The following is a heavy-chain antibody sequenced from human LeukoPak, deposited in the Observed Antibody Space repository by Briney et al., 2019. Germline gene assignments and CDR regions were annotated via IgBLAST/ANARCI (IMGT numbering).Heavy chain of an antibody. CDR1: GFTFSSYE. CDR3: ARGGGAVAGTDWPYDY. CDR2: ISSDGSNK. D-gene: IGHD6-19*01. J-gene: IGHJ4*02. V-gene: IGHV3-30-3*01. Sequence: GGSLRLSCAASGFTFSSYEMHWVRQAPGKGLEWVAVISSDGSNKYYADSVKGRFTISRDNSKSTLYLQMNSLRAEDTAVYYCARGGGAVAGTDWPYDYWGQGNLVTVSS.